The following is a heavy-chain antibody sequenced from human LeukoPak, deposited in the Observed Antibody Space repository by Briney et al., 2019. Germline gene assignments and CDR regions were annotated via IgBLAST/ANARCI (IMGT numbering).Heavy chain of an antibody. CDR1: GGSISSGGYY. CDR2: IYYSGST. V-gene: IGHV4-31*03. Sequence: SQTLSLTCTVSGGSISSGGYYWSWIRQHPGKGLEWIGYIYYSGSTYYNPSLKSRVTISVDTSKNQFSLKLSSVTAADTAVYYCARGALVVVIFGASWEQMKFDYWGQGTLVTVSS. J-gene: IGHJ4*02. CDR3: ARGALVVVIFGASWEQMKFDY. D-gene: IGHD3-22*01.